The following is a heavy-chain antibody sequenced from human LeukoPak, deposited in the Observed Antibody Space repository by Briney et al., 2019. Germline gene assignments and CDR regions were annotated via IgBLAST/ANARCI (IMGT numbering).Heavy chain of an antibody. CDR2: IYYSGNT. V-gene: IGHV4-39*01. CDR1: GGSISSTTYY. J-gene: IGHJ4*02. D-gene: IGHD3-10*01. Sequence: SETLFLTCIVSGGSISSTTYYWGWIRQPPGKRLEWIGSIYYSGNTYYSPSLKSRLTLSVDTSKNQFSLRLSSVTAADTAVYYCARQEAPFGSGTYYNALDYWGQGTLVTVSS. CDR3: ARQEAPFGSGTYYNALDY.